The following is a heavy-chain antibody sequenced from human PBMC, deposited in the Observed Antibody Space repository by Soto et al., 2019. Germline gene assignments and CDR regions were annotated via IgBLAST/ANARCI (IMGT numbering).Heavy chain of an antibody. V-gene: IGHV3-48*03. Sequence: GGSLRLSCAASGFTFSSYEMNWVRQAPGKGLEWVSYISSSGSTIYYADSAKGRFTISRDNAKNSLYLQMNSLRAEDTAVYYCARIFNYYDSSGYDAFDIWGQGTMVTVS. D-gene: IGHD3-22*01. CDR3: ARIFNYYDSSGYDAFDI. J-gene: IGHJ3*02. CDR1: GFTFSSYE. CDR2: ISSSGSTI.